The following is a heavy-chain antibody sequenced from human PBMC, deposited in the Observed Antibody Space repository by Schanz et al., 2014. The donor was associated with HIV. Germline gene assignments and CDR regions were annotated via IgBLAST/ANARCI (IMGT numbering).Heavy chain of an antibody. CDR3: ARGITGNSYGFDY. V-gene: IGHV3-30*03. J-gene: IGHJ4*02. D-gene: IGHD5-18*01. Sequence: QDQLVESGGGVVQSGRSLRLSCAASGFTFSSYVMHWVRQAPGKGLEWVAVLSHDGSQKFYADSVKGRFTISRDNSKNTLYLQMNSLRPEDTAVYYCARGITGNSYGFDYWGQGALVSVSS. CDR1: GFTFSSYV. CDR2: LSHDGSQK.